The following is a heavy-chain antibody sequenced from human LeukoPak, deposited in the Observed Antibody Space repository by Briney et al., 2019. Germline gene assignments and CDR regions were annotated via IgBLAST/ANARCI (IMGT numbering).Heavy chain of an antibody. V-gene: IGHV3-15*01. D-gene: IGHD6-19*01. CDR1: GFTFSKAW. CDR3: ATGTNGWYNF. CDR2: IKSKTDGETA. J-gene: IGHJ4*02. Sequence: PGGSLRLSCAVSGFTFSKAWMSWVRQAPGTGLEWVGLIKSKTDGETADYVAPVKDRFTISRDDSKNTLFLQMNSLKIEDTAVYYCATGTNGWYNFWGQGTLVTVSS.